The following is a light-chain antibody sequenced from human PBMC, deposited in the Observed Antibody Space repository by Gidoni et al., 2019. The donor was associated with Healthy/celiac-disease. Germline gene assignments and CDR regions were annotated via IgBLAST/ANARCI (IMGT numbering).Light chain of an antibody. Sequence: IQLTQFPSSLSASVGDRVTITCRASQGISSYLAWYQQQPGKAPKLLIYAASTLQSGVPSRFSGSGSGTDFTLTISSLQPEDFATYYCQQLNTFPLTFGGXTKVEIK. CDR2: AAS. V-gene: IGKV1-9*01. CDR3: QQLNTFPLT. CDR1: QGISSY. J-gene: IGKJ4*01.